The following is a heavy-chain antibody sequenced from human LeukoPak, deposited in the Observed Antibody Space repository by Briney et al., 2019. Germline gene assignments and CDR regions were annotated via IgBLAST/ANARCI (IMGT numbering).Heavy chain of an antibody. Sequence: ASVKVSCKASGYTFTDYFMHWVRQAPGQGLECMGSINPNSGGTNYAQKFQGRVTMTRDTSISTAYMELSRLTSDDTAVYHCASHNRGSGSYYSFDPWGQGTLVTVSS. D-gene: IGHD3-10*01. CDR3: ASHNRGSGSYYSFDP. V-gene: IGHV1-2*02. CDR2: INPNSGGT. J-gene: IGHJ5*02. CDR1: GYTFTDYF.